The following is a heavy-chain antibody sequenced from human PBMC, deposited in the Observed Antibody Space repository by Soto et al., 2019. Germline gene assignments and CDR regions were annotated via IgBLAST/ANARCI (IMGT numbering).Heavy chain of an antibody. CDR1: GFTFSNAW. J-gene: IGHJ6*02. V-gene: IGHV3-15*01. CDR2: IKSKTDGGTT. D-gene: IGHD4-17*01. Sequence: GGSLRLSCAASGFTFSNAWMSWVRQAPGKGLEWVGRIKSKTDGGTTDYAAPVKGRFTISRDDSKNTPYLQMNSLKTEDTAVYYCTTVPSVTTHYYYYYGMDVWGQGTTVTVSS. CDR3: TTVPSVTTHYYYYYGMDV.